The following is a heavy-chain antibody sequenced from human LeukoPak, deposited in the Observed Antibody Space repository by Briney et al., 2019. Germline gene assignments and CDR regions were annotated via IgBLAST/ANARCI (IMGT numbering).Heavy chain of an antibody. J-gene: IGHJ4*02. CDR2: INPSGGST. D-gene: IGHD3-16*01. CDR1: GYTFINYY. V-gene: IGHV1-46*01. CDR3: ARDNDSRDPPHFDY. Sequence: ASVKVSCKASGYTFINYYMHWVRQAPGQGLEWMGIINPSGGSTSYAQKFQGRITLTRDMSTSTVYMELSSLRSRDTAVYCCARDNDSRDPPHFDYWGQGTLVTVSS.